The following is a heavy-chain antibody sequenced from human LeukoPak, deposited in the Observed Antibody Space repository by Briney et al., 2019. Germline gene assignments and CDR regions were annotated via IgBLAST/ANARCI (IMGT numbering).Heavy chain of an antibody. CDR2: ISYDGSNE. Sequence: GGSLRLSCAASGFTFSSYAMHWVRQAPGKGLEWVAVISYDGSNEYYADADSVKGRFTISRDNSKNTLYLQMNSLRAEDTAVYYCARELHEYSSSSLGYWGQGTLVTVSS. D-gene: IGHD6-6*01. V-gene: IGHV3-30*01. J-gene: IGHJ4*02. CDR3: ARELHEYSSSSLGY. CDR1: GFTFSSYA.